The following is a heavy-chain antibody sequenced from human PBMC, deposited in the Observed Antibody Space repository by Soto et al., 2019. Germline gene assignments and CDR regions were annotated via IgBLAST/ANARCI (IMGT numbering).Heavy chain of an antibody. Sequence: SETLSLTCTVSGGSISSYYWSWIRQPPGKGLEWIGYIYYSGSTNYNPSFKSRVTISVDTSKNQFSLKLSSVTAADTAVYYCARRYSSAFDIWGQGTMVTVSS. D-gene: IGHD6-13*01. CDR2: IYYSGST. V-gene: IGHV4-59*08. CDR1: GGSISSYY. CDR3: ARRYSSAFDI. J-gene: IGHJ3*02.